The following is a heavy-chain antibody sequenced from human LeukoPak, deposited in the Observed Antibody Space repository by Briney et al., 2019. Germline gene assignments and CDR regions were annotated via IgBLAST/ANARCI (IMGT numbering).Heavy chain of an antibody. CDR3: ARVASGSYASFGYYYGMDV. D-gene: IGHD1-26*01. V-gene: IGHV4-34*01. CDR2: INHSGST. CDR1: GGSFSGYY. J-gene: IGHJ6*02. Sequence: PSETLSLTCAVYGGSFSGYYWRWIRQPPGKGLEWIGEINHSGSTNYNPSLKSRVTISVDTSKNQFSLKARSVTAADTAVYYCARVASGSYASFGYYYGMDVWGQGTTVTVSS.